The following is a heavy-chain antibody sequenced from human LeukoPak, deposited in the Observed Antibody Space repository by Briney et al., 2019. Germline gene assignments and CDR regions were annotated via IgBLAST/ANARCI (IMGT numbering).Heavy chain of an antibody. J-gene: IGHJ6*02. V-gene: IGHV3-30*18. D-gene: IGHD3-10*01. CDR1: GFTFSSYG. CDR3: AKGVYGSGHSPDV. Sequence: PGRSLRLSCAASGFTFSSYGMHWVRQAPGKGLEWVAVISYDGSNKYYADSVKGRFTISRDNSKNTLYLQMNSLRAEDTAVYYCAKGVYGSGHSPDVWGQGTTVTVSS. CDR2: ISYDGSNK.